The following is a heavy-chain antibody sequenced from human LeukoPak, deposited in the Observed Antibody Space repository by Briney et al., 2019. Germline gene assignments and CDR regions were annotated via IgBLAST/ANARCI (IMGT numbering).Heavy chain of an antibody. D-gene: IGHD3-10*01. CDR1: GGTFSSYA. CDR3: ARDRRFGYDAFDI. CDR2: IIPILGIA. J-gene: IGHJ3*02. V-gene: IGHV1-69*04. Sequence: ASVKVSCKASGGTFSSYAISWVRQAPGQGLEWMGRIIPILGIANYAQKFQGRVTITTDESTSTAYMELSSLRSEDTAVYYCARDRRFGYDAFDIWGQGTMVTVSS.